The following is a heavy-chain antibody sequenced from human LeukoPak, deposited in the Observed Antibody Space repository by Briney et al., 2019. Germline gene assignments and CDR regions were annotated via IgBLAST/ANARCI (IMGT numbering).Heavy chain of an antibody. Sequence: SETLSLTCTVSGGSISSGGYSWSWIRQPPGKGLEWIGYIYHSGSTYYNPSLKSRVTISVDRSKNQFSLKLSSVTAADTAVYYCARDLLAAAGSGLGYWGQGTLVTVSS. CDR3: ARDLLAAAGSGLGY. CDR2: IYHSGST. CDR1: GGSISSGGYS. J-gene: IGHJ4*02. D-gene: IGHD6-13*01. V-gene: IGHV4-30-2*01.